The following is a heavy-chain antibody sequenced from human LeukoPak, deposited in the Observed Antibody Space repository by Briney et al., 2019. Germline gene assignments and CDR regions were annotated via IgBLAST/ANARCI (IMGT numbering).Heavy chain of an antibody. J-gene: IGHJ4*02. CDR1: GFTLSSYA. Sequence: PGGSLRLSCAASGFTLSSYAMSWVRQAPGKGLEWVSGSNGSGGRTYYADSVKGRFTISRDNSKNTLYLQMNSLRAEDTAVYYCAKSGYCGGDCYSKDLDYWGQGTLLTVSS. CDR2: SNGSGGRT. CDR3: AKSGYCGGDCYSKDLDY. V-gene: IGHV3-23*01. D-gene: IGHD2-21*02.